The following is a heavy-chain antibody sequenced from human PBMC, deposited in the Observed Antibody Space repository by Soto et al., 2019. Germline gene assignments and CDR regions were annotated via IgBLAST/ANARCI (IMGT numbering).Heavy chain of an antibody. Sequence: QAQLVQSGAEVRKPGASVKVSCKASGYTFYSHSISWVRQAPGQGLEWMGRINADYGNTQYAQKLRGRVTMTTDISTTTVYMELTNLRSDDTAVYYCARCIQGDYYYGMDVWGQGTTVTVSS. D-gene: IGHD5-18*01. CDR2: INADYGNT. CDR3: ARCIQGDYYYGMDV. J-gene: IGHJ6*02. V-gene: IGHV1-18*01. CDR1: GYTFYSHS.